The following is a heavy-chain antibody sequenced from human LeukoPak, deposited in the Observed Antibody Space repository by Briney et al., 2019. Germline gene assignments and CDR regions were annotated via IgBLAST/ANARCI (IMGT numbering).Heavy chain of an antibody. V-gene: IGHV3-21*06. D-gene: IGHD3-22*01. Sequence: PGESLKISCAASGFSFSSNSMNWVRQAPGKGLEWVSSISSSSSYIYYADSVKGRFTISRDNAKNSLYLQMNSLRAEDTAVYYCARDYEDSSGYCYYDYWGQGTLVTVSS. CDR2: ISSSSSYI. CDR3: ARDYEDSSGYCYYDY. J-gene: IGHJ4*02. CDR1: GFSFSSNS.